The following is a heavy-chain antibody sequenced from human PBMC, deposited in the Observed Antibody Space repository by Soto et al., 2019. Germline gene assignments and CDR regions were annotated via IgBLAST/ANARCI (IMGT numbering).Heavy chain of an antibody. Sequence: ASVKVSCKASGYTFTSYAMHWVRHAPGQRLEWMGWINAGNGNTKYSQKFQGRVTITRDTSASTAYMEQSSLRSEDTAVYYCARDPLMNPAWELDYYDGMDVWGQGTTVTVSS. CDR1: GYTFTSYA. V-gene: IGHV1-3*01. CDR2: INAGNGNT. J-gene: IGHJ6*02. CDR3: ARDPLMNPAWELDYYDGMDV. D-gene: IGHD1-26*01.